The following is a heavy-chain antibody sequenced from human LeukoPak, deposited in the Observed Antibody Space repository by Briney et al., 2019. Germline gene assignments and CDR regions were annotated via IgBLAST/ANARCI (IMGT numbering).Heavy chain of an antibody. J-gene: IGHJ4*02. Sequence: GGSLRLSCAASGFTFSSYGIHWVRQAPGKGLEWVAVIWYDGSNKYYADSVKGRFTISRDNSKNTLYLQMNSLRAEDTAVYYCARDTAMGSGRFDYWGQGTLVTVSS. D-gene: IGHD5-18*01. V-gene: IGHV3-33*01. CDR2: IWYDGSNK. CDR3: ARDTAMGSGRFDY. CDR1: GFTFSSYG.